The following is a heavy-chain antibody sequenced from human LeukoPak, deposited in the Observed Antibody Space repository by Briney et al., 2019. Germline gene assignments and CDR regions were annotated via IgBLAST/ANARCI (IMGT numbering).Heavy chain of an antibody. CDR2: IYYTGST. Sequence: PSETLSLTCTVSGGSVSSGNYYWSWLRQPPGKALEWIGYIYYTGSTSYNPSLKSRVTISVDTSKNQFSLKLSSVTAADTAVYYCASYGDHTYNWFDPWGQGTLVTVSS. CDR3: ASYGDHTYNWFDP. V-gene: IGHV4-61*01. J-gene: IGHJ5*02. D-gene: IGHD4-17*01. CDR1: GGSVSSGNYY.